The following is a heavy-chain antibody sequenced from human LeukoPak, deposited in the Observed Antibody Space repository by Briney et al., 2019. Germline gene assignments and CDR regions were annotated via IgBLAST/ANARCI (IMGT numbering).Heavy chain of an antibody. D-gene: IGHD1-1*01. J-gene: IGHJ6*03. Sequence: GRSLRLSCAASGFTFSSYAMHWVRQAPGRGLAWVAVISYDGSNKYYADSVKGRFTISRDDSENTLYLQMNSLRAEDTAVYYCARESLEPDYYYMDVWGKGITVTVSS. V-gene: IGHV3-30*04. CDR3: ARESLEPDYYYMDV. CDR1: GFTFSSYA. CDR2: ISYDGSNK.